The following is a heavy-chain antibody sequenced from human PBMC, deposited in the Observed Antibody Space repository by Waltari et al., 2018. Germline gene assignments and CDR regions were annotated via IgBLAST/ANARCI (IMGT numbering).Heavy chain of an antibody. D-gene: IGHD1-26*01. CDR1: GFPFSGCA. J-gene: IGHJ4*02. Sequence: VQLLESGGGLVQPGGSLRLSCATSGFPFSGCAMNWVRQAPGKGLQWVAGIFYDGSKQYYGDSVKGRFTISRDDSKNTLYLQMNSLRAEDTAVYNCVRGDYYFDFWGQGTLVTVSS. V-gene: IGHV3-30*07. CDR2: IFYDGSKQ. CDR3: VRGDYYFDF.